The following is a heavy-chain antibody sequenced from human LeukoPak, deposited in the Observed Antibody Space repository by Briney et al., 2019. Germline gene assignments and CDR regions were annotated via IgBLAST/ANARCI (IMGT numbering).Heavy chain of an antibody. CDR1: GYSFTSYW. Sequence: PGESLKISCKGSGYSFTSYWISWVRQMPGKGLEWMGRIDPSDSYTNYSPSFQGHVTISADKSISTAYLQWSSLKASDTAMYYCARSMAYYYVSGTSHTGYGTDVWGQGTTVTVSS. CDR2: IDPSDSYT. D-gene: IGHD3-10*01. CDR3: ARSMAYYYVSGTSHTGYGTDV. J-gene: IGHJ6*02. V-gene: IGHV5-10-1*01.